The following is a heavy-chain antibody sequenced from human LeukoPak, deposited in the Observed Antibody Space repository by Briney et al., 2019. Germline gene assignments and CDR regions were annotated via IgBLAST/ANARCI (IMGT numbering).Heavy chain of an antibody. CDR2: ISISSSTI. Sequence: PGGSLRLSCAASGFTFSSYDMNWIRQAPGKGLEWVSYISISSSTIYYADSVKGRFTISRDNAKNSLYLQMNSLGAEDTAIYYCARGPPLFDPWGQGTLVTVSS. J-gene: IGHJ5*02. CDR3: ARGPPLFDP. CDR1: GFTFSSYD. V-gene: IGHV3-48*01.